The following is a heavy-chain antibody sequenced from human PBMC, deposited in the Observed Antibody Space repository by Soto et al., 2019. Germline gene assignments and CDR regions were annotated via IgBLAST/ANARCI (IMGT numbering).Heavy chain of an antibody. CDR2: MNPNSGNT. CDR1: GYTFTSYD. J-gene: IGHJ6*02. Sequence: ASVKVSCKASGYTFTSYDINWVRQATGQGLEWMGWMNPNSGNTGYAQKFQGRVTMTRNTSISTAYMELSSLRSEDTAVYYGARRASSSWYNCYYYYGMDVWGQGTTVTVSS. CDR3: ARRASSSWYNCYYYYGMDV. V-gene: IGHV1-8*01. D-gene: IGHD6-13*01.